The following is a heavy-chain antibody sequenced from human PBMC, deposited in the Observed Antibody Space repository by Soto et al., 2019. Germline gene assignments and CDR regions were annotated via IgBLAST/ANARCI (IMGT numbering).Heavy chain of an antibody. CDR2: IIPKFGTT. V-gene: IGHV1-69*13. CDR1: GGSFSTYG. J-gene: IGHJ3*02. CDR3: ARDISGWYLAFDI. D-gene: IGHD6-19*01. Sequence: SVKVSCKASGGSFSTYGINWVRLAPGQGLEWMGGIIPKFGTTNYAQKFRGRVTITADESTNTAYMELNYLRSEDTAVYFCARDISGWYLAFDIWGQGTMVTVSS.